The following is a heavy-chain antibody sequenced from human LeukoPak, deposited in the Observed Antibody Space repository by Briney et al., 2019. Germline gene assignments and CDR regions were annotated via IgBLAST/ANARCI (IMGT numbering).Heavy chain of an antibody. CDR2: ISASGGST. CDR1: GFTFSSFA. D-gene: IGHD6-13*01. J-gene: IGHJ4*02. CDR3: AKKSGSWREMYYFDY. V-gene: IGHV3-23*01. Sequence: GGSLRLSCAASGFTFSSFAMSWVRQAPGKGLEWISAISASGGSTYYADSVKGRFTISRDNSKNTLYLQMNSLRAEDTAVYYCAKKSGSWREMYYFDYWGQGTLVTVSS.